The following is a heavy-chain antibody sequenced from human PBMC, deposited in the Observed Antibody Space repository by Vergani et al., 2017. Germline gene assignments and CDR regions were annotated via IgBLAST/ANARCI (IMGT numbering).Heavy chain of an antibody. CDR3: ARPVGPSAIADGYHV. V-gene: IGHV4-39*02. Sequence: QLQLQESGPGLVKPSETLSLSCRVSGDSISRSHYYWGFIRQPPGKGLEWIGSISSSGRPYYNPTLKSRLAFSVDTSKNLFSQRLNSVTATDTGMHYRARPVGPSAIADGYHVWGQGTMVTVS. CDR2: ISSSGRP. CDR1: GDSISRSHYY. D-gene: IGHD6-13*01. J-gene: IGHJ3*01.